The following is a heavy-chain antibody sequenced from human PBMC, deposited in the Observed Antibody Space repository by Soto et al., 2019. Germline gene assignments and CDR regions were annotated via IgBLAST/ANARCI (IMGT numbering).Heavy chain of an antibody. Sequence: CEGSGVALGRSGVLWVRHTTKKRMVWVAVISYDGSNKYYADSVKGRFTISRDNSKHTRYLQINTLTAEDTAIYYCASVPIWWGSSRCYTEGFDFRGHGTLVPGSP. J-gene: IGHJ4*01. CDR1: GVALGRSG. V-gene: IGHV3-33*05. CDR2: ISYDGSNK. CDR3: ASVPIWWGSSRCYTEGFDF. D-gene: IGHD3-16*01.